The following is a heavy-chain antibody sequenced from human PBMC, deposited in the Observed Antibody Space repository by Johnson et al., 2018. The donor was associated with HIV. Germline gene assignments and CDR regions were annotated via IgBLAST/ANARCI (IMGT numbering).Heavy chain of an antibody. V-gene: IGHV3-43*01. CDR2: ISWDGDST. CDR3: ARAGEQWLAPLDAFDI. D-gene: IGHD6-19*01. CDR1: GFTFHDYT. Sequence: VQLVESGGGLVKSGGSLRLSCAASGFTFHDYTMHWVRQAPGKGLEWVSLISWDGDSTYYADSVKGRFTISRDNSKNSLYLQMNSLRAEDTAVYYCARAGEQWLAPLDAFDIWGQGTMVTVSS. J-gene: IGHJ3*02.